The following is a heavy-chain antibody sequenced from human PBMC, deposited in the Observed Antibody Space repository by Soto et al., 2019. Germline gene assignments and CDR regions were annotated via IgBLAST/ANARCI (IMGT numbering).Heavy chain of an antibody. Sequence: WETLSLTCAVYGGSFSGYYWSWIRQPPGKGLEWIGEINHSGSTNYNPSLKSRVTISVDTSKNQFSLKLSSVTAADTAVYYCARYGSGSFYYYYGMDVWGQGTTVTVSS. CDR1: GGSFSGYY. CDR2: INHSGST. CDR3: ARYGSGSFYYYYGMDV. J-gene: IGHJ6*02. D-gene: IGHD3-10*01. V-gene: IGHV4-34*01.